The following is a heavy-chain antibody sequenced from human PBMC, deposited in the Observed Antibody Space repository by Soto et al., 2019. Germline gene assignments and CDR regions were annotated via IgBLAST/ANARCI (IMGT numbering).Heavy chain of an antibody. D-gene: IGHD4-4*01. Sequence: QVQLVQSGAEVKKPGSSVKVSCKASGGTFSSYTISWVRQAPRQGLEWMGRIIPILGIANYAQKFQGRVTITADKSTSTAYMELSSLRSEDTAVYYCARDAPPETAHRPQYDYRPQYYYYYMDVWGKGTTVTVSS. CDR2: IIPILGIA. CDR3: ARDAPPETAHRPQYDYRPQYYYYYMDV. V-gene: IGHV1-69*08. J-gene: IGHJ6*03. CDR1: GGTFSSYT.